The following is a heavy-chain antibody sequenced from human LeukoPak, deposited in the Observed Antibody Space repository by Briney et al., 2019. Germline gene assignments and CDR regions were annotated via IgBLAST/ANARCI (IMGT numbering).Heavy chain of an antibody. J-gene: IGHJ2*01. CDR1: GFTFGDYA. D-gene: IGHD3-10*01. CDR2: TAHT. CDR3: ARDSYNYYGSRYFDL. Sequence: GGSLRLSCTASGFTFGDYAMSWVRQAPGKGLEWLSSTAHTQYTDSMKGRLTVSRDNAKNALYLQINSLTTEDTAVYYCARDSYNYYGSRYFDLWGRGTLVTVSS. V-gene: IGHV3-69-1*01.